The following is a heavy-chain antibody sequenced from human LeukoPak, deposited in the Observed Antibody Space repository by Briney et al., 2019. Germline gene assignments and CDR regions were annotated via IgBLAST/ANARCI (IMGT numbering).Heavy chain of an antibody. CDR1: GGSISSYY. Sequence: SETLSLTCSVSGGSISSYYWTWIRQPPGKGLEWIGHIYYSGSTNYNPSLKSRVTISVDTSKKQFFLKLSSVTAADTAVYYCARDTYYYDNSGYIRPHYFDYWGQGTLVTVSS. CDR3: ARDTYYYDNSGYIRPHYFDY. V-gene: IGHV4-59*01. J-gene: IGHJ4*02. D-gene: IGHD3-22*01. CDR2: IYYSGST.